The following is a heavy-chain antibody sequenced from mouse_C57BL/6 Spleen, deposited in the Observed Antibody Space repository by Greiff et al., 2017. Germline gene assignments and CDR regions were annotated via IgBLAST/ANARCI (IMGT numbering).Heavy chain of an antibody. V-gene: IGHV10-3*01. CDR2: ISSKSSNYAT. D-gene: IGHD2-2*01. J-gene: IGHJ4*01. CDR3: VRDGYDYAMDY. Sequence: EVKVEESGGGLVQPKGSLKLSCAASGFTFNPSAMHWVRQAPGKGLEWVARISSKSSNYATYYADSVKDRFTISRDDSQSMLYLQMNNLKTEDTAMYYCVRDGYDYAMDYWGQGTSVTVSS. CDR1: GFTFNPSA.